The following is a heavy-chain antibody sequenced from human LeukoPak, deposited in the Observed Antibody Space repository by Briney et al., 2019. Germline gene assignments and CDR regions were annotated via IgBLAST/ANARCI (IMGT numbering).Heavy chain of an antibody. J-gene: IGHJ6*04. CDR2: ISGSGGRT. V-gene: IGHV3-23*01. D-gene: IGHD3-10*01. Sequence: PGGSLRLSCAASGFTFGSHAMSWVRQAPGKGLEWVSAISGSGGRTYYADSVKGRFTSSRDNSKNMVSLQMNSLRAEDTALYNCTKYQGLLWFGELNVWGKGATVTVSS. CDR3: TKYQGLLWFGELNV. CDR1: GFTFGSHA.